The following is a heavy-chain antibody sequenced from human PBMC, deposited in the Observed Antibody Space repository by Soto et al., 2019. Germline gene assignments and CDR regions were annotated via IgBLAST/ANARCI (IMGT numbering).Heavy chain of an antibody. CDR2: ISAYNGNT. CDR3: ARSRSSCYDSSGYDHEDWYFDL. CDR1: GYTFTNYG. Sequence: QVPLVQSGAEVKKPGASVKVSCKASGYTFTNYGISWVRQAPGQGLEWMGWISAYNGNTNYAQKLQGRVTMTTDTSTSTAYMELRSLRSDDTAFSCCARSRSSCYDSSGYDHEDWYFDLCGRGTLVTVSS. V-gene: IGHV1-18*01. D-gene: IGHD3-22*01. J-gene: IGHJ2*01.